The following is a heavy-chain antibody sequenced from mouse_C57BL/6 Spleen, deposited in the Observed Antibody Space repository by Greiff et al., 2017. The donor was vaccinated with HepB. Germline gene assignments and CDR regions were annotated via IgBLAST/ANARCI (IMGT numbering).Heavy chain of an antibody. Sequence: VQLQQSGPGLVQPSQCLSITCTVSGFYLTSYGVHWVRQSPGKGLEWLGVIWRGGSTDYNAAFISRLSISKDNSKSNVFFKMNSLQADDTAIYYCARYSSGYFDDWGQGTTLTVAS. J-gene: IGHJ2*01. CDR1: GFYLTSYG. CDR3: ARYSSGYFDD. CDR2: IWRGGST. V-gene: IGHV2-2*01. D-gene: IGHD3-2*02.